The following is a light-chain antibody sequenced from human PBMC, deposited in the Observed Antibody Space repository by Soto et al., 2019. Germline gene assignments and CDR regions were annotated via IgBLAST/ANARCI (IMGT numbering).Light chain of an antibody. CDR1: QTVTTN. J-gene: IGKJ2*01. V-gene: IGKV3-15*01. CDR2: GAS. CDR3: QQYNNWPPSVTYT. Sequence: ETVMTQSPATLSVSPGKRVTLSCRASQTVTTNLAWYQQKSGQAPRLLIYGASTRATGIPARFSGSGSGTEFTLTISNLQSEDSALYYCQQYNNWPPSVTYTFGQGTKVDIK.